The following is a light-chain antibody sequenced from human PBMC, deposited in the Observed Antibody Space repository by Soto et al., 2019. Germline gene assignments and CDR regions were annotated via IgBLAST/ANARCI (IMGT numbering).Light chain of an antibody. CDR2: EVS. V-gene: IGLV2-8*01. CDR1: SSDVGGYNY. Sequence: QSVLTQPPSASGSPGQSVTISCTGTSSDVGGYNYVSWYQQHPGKAPTLMIYEVSKRPSGVPDRFSGAKSGNTASLTVSGLQAEDEADDYCSSYAGSKGVFGGGTKLTVL. CDR3: SSYAGSKGV. J-gene: IGLJ2*01.